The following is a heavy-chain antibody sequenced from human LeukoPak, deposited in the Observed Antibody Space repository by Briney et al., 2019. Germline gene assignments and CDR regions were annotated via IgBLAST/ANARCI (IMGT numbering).Heavy chain of an antibody. CDR3: AKFIAAPFHFDY. Sequence: GGSLRLSCAASGFTFSSYWMTWVRQAPGKGLEWVANIKHDGSEKYYLDSVKGRFTISRDNAKNSLYLQMNSLRAEDTAVYYCAKFIAAPFHFDYWGQGTLVTVSS. J-gene: IGHJ4*02. CDR1: GFTFSSYW. CDR2: IKHDGSEK. V-gene: IGHV3-7*01. D-gene: IGHD6-13*01.